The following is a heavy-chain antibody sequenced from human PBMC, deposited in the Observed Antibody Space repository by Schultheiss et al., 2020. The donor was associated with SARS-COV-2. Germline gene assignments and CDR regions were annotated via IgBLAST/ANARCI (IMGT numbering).Heavy chain of an antibody. J-gene: IGHJ4*02. CDR1: GGSISSSSYY. V-gene: IGHV4-61*02. CDR3: ARVGVVVVPAAIGPFDY. CDR2: IYTSGST. Sequence: SQTLSLTCTVSGGSISSSSYYWGWIRQPAGKGLEWIGRIYTSGSTNYNPSLKSRVTISVDTSKNQFSLKLSSVTAADTAVYYCARVGVVVVPAAIGPFDYWGQGTLVTVSS. D-gene: IGHD2-2*01.